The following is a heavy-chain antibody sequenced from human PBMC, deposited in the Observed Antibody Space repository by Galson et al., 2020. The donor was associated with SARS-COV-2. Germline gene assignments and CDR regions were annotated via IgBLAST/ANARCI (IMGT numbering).Heavy chain of an antibody. CDR2: ISYYDDKK. J-gene: IGHJ4*02. CDR1: GFSFSYYA. Sequence: GGSLRLSCAASGFSFSYYAMHWVRQAPGKGLEWVSTISYYDDKKDYADSVKGRFTISRDNSKNTLYLQMDSLRAEDTAVYFCARDLRYFDMSYLDHWGQGTLVTVSS. D-gene: IGHD3-9*01. V-gene: IGHV3-30-3*01. CDR3: ARDLRYFDMSYLDH.